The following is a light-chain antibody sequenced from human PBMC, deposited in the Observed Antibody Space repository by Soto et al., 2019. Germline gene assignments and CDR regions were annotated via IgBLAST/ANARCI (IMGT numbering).Light chain of an antibody. CDR1: QGISSY. CDR3: QQYYSYPQFT. V-gene: IGKV1-8*01. Sequence: AIRMTQSPSSLSASTGDRVTITCRASQGISSYLAWYQQKPGKTPKLLIYDASTLQSGVPSRFSGSGSGTEFTLTVSCLHSEDFSTHYCQQYYSYPQFTFGTGTKEDIK. CDR2: DAS. J-gene: IGKJ3*01.